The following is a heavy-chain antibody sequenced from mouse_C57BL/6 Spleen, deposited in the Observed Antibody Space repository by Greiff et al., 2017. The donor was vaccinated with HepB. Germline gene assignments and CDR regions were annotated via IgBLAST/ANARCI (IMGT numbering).Heavy chain of an antibody. Sequence: EVKLVESEGGLVQPGSSMKLSCTASGFTFSDYYMAWVRQVPEKGLEWVANINYDGSSTYYLDSLKSRFIISRDNAKNILYLQMSSLKSEDTATYYCARDGDRMDYWGQGTSVTVSS. V-gene: IGHV5-16*01. CDR2: INYDGSST. D-gene: IGHD2-14*01. CDR1: GFTFSDYY. J-gene: IGHJ4*01. CDR3: ARDGDRMDY.